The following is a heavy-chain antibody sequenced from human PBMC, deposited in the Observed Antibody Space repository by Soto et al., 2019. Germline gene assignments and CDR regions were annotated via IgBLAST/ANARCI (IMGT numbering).Heavy chain of an antibody. Sequence: PSESLSLTCVVSGGSLSSTDWWNWVRQSPGKGLEWIGEIDYSGRTKYNPSLKSRATLSTDKSENHFYLSLSSVTGADTAVYYCAGVDCSRGYCYFDCWGQGTLVTVSS. J-gene: IGHJ4*02. V-gene: IGHV4-4*02. CDR3: AGVDCSRGYCYFDC. D-gene: IGHD2-15*01. CDR1: GGSLSSTDW. CDR2: IDYSGRT.